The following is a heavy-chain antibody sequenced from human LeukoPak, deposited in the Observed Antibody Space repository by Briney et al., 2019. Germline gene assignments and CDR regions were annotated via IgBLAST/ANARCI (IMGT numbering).Heavy chain of an antibody. CDR3: ARDGSRDGYNDY. J-gene: IGHJ4*02. CDR2: IYSGGST. V-gene: IGHV3-53*01. Sequence: GGSLRLSCAASGFTVSSNYMSWVRQAPGKGLEWVSVIYSGGSTYYAGSVKGRFTISRDNSKSTLYLQMNSLRAEDTAVYYCARDGSRDGYNDYWGQGTLVTVSS. CDR1: GFTVSSNY. D-gene: IGHD5-24*01.